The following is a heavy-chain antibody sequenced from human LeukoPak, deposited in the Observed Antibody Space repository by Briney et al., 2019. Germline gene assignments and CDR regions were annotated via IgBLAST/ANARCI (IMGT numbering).Heavy chain of an antibody. CDR2: ISGSGGST. D-gene: IGHD6-13*01. CDR3: ARTLSRIAAAAPYYYYYMDV. Sequence: PGGSLRLSCAASGFTFSSYAMSWVRQAPGKGLEWVSAISGSGGSTYYADSVKGRFTISRDNSKNTLYLQMNSLRAEDTAVYYCARTLSRIAAAAPYYYYYMDVWGKGTTVAVSS. V-gene: IGHV3-23*01. CDR1: GFTFSSYA. J-gene: IGHJ6*03.